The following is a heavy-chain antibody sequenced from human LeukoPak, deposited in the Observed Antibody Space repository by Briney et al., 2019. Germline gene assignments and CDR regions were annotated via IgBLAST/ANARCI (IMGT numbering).Heavy chain of an antibody. J-gene: IGHJ4*02. V-gene: IGHV4-59*01. CDR1: GGSISSYY. CDR3: ARGALISYSYGPFDY. Sequence: SETLSLTCTVSGGSISSYYRSWIRQPPGKGLEWIGYIYYTGSTNYNPSLNSRVTISVDTSKNQFSLKLSSVTAADTAVYYCARGALISYSYGPFDYWGQGTLVTVSS. D-gene: IGHD5-18*01. CDR2: IYYTGST.